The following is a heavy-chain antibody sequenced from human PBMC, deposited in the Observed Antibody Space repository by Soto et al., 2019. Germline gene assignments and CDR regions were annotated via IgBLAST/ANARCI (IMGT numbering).Heavy chain of an antibody. Sequence: GESLKISCQGSGYTFSNHWIGWVRQMPGKGLEWMGIIYPDDSDAGYSPSFQGLVTLSVDKSISTAYLQWRSLKASDSAMYYCAAGYTTGLDGFDIWGQGTMVTVSS. D-gene: IGHD2-2*02. CDR1: GYTFSNHW. CDR3: AAGYTTGLDGFDI. J-gene: IGHJ3*02. V-gene: IGHV5-51*01. CDR2: IYPDDSDA.